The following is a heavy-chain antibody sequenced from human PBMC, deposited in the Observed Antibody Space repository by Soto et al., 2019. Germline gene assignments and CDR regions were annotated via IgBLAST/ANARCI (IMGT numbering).Heavy chain of an antibody. CDR2: ISGSGDST. Sequence: GGSLRLSWAASGFTFSSYAMSWVRQAPGKGLEWVSAISGSGDSTYYADSVKGRFTISRDTSKNTLYLQMNSLRAEDTAVYYCAKVKGPHYYFDYWGQGTLVTVSS. V-gene: IGHV3-23*01. J-gene: IGHJ4*02. CDR1: GFTFSSYA. CDR3: AKVKGPHYYFDY.